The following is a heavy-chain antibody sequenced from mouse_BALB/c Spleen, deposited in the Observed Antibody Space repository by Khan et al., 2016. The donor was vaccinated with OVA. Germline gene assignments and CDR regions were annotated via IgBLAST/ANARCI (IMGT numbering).Heavy chain of an antibody. J-gene: IGHJ2*01. CDR3: ARMARK. V-gene: IGHV14-3*02. Sequence: IQLVQSGAELVKSGATVKLSCTASGFNFKDTYMHWLKQWPEQGLEWIGRIDPPNGNTKYDPKFQGRATINADPSSNTAYLQLSSLTSKAPAVYYCARMARKWGQGTTLTVSS. CDR2: IDPPNGNT. CDR1: GFNFKDTY.